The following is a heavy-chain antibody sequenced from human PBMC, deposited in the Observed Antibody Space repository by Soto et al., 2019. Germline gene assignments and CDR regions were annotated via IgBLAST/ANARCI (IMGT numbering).Heavy chain of an antibody. CDR3: ARVKYCSGGSCYSEYFDY. Sequence: SETLSFTCTVSGGSISSYYWSWIRQPPGKGLEWIGYIYYSGSTNYNPSLKSRVTISVDTSKNQFSLKLSSVTAADTAVYYCARVKYCSGGSCYSEYFDYWGQGTLVTVSS. J-gene: IGHJ4*02. V-gene: IGHV4-59*01. D-gene: IGHD2-15*01. CDR1: GGSISSYY. CDR2: IYYSGST.